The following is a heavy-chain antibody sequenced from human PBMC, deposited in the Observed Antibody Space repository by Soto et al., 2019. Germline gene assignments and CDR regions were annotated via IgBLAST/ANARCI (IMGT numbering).Heavy chain of an antibody. CDR1: GYTFTSYG. J-gene: IGHJ4*02. Sequence: ASVKVSCKASGYTFTSYGISWVQQAPGQGLEWMGWISANNGNTNYAQNLQGRVTMTTDTSTSTAYMELRGLRSDDTAVYYCARDRGSYALDYWGQGTLVTVSS. D-gene: IGHD1-26*01. CDR2: ISANNGNT. V-gene: IGHV1-18*01. CDR3: ARDRGSYALDY.